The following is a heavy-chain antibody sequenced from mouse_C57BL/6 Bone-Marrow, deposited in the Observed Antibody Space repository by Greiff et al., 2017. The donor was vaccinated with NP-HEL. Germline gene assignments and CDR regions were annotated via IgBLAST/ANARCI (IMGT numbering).Heavy chain of an antibody. J-gene: IGHJ2*01. CDR1: GFSFNTYA. CDR2: IRSKSNNYAT. V-gene: IGHV10-1*01. CDR3: VRGGTYYSKGNYFDY. Sequence: EVNVVESGGGLVQPKGSLKLSCAASGFSFNTYAMNWVRQAPGKGLEWVARIRSKSNNYATYYADSVKDRFTISRDDSESMLYLQMNNLKTEDTAMYYCVRGGTYYSKGNYFDYWGQGTTLTVSS. D-gene: IGHD2-5*01.